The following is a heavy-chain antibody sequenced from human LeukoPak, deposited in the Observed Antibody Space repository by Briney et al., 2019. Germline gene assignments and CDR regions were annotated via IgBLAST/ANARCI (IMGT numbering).Heavy chain of an antibody. CDR3: ARDYTRYYYDSSGYYYSNWFDP. Sequence: SVKVSCKASGGTFSNYAISWVRQAPGQGVEWMGGIIPIFGTANYAQKFQGRVTITADKSTSTAYMELSSLRSEDTAVYYCARDYTRYYYDSSGYYYSNWFDPWGQGTLVTVSS. V-gene: IGHV1-69*06. D-gene: IGHD3-22*01. CDR2: IIPIFGTA. CDR1: GGTFSNYA. J-gene: IGHJ5*02.